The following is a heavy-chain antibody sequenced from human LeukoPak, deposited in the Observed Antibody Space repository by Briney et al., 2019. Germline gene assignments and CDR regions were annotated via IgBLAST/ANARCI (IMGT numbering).Heavy chain of an antibody. V-gene: IGHV4-61*02. CDR3: ARTYYDFWSGYYFDY. CDR2: IYTSGRT. J-gene: IGHJ4*02. Sequence: SETLSLTCTVSGGSISSGSYYWRWIRQPAGKGLEWIKRIYTSGRTNYNPSRQSRVTISVDTDKNKFSLKLPSVTAADTAVYYCARTYYDFWSGYYFDYWGQGTLVTVSS. D-gene: IGHD3-3*01. CDR1: GGSISSGSYY.